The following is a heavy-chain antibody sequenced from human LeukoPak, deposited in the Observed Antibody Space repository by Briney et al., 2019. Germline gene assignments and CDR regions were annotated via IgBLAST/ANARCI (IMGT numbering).Heavy chain of an antibody. V-gene: IGHV4-4*07. Sequence: SDTLSLTCTVSGGSISRYYGSSIRQPAGNGREWLGRIYTSGSTNYTASPKCRFTLSIDTTRDLFSLKLSSVTAADSAVYYCARVGALDWFDPWGQGTLVTVSS. D-gene: IGHD1-26*01. CDR1: GGSISRYY. J-gene: IGHJ5*02. CDR3: ARVGALDWFDP. CDR2: IYTSGST.